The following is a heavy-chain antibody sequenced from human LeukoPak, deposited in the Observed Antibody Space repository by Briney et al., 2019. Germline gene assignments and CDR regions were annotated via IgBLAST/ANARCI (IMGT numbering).Heavy chain of an antibody. V-gene: IGHV3-33*01. D-gene: IGHD3-16*01. CDR1: GFTFSSHG. CDR2: IWYDGSDK. CDR3: ARDRVLHYFDY. J-gene: IGHJ4*02. Sequence: GGSLILSCAASGFTFSSHGMHWVRQAPGKGLEWVAVIWYDGSDKYYADSVKGRFTISRDNSKNTLYLQMTSLRANDTAVYYCARDRVLHYFDYWGQGALVTVSS.